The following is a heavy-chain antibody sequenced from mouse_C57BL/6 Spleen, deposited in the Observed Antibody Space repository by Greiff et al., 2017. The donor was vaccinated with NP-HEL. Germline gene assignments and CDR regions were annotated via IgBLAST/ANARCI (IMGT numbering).Heavy chain of an antibody. Sequence: EVQLVESGGGLVQPKGSLKLSCAASGFSFNTYAMNWVRQAPGKGLEWVARIRSKSNNYATYYADSVKDRFTISRDDSESMLYLQMNNLKTEDTAMYYCGRRGIYYDLDAGYYAMDYWGQGTSVTVSA. CDR2: IRSKSNNYAT. V-gene: IGHV10-1*01. D-gene: IGHD2-4*01. CDR3: GRRGIYYDLDAGYYAMDY. J-gene: IGHJ4*01. CDR1: GFSFNTYA.